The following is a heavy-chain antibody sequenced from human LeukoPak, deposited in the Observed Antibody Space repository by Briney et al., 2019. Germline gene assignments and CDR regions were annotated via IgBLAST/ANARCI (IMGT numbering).Heavy chain of an antibody. J-gene: IGHJ4*02. Sequence: RASVKVSCKASGFTFTSSAMQWVRQTRGQRLEWIGWIVVGSGNTNYAQKFQGRVTMTRDTSISTAYMELSRLRSDDTAVYYCARGRRTGTAFLDYWGQGTLVTVSS. V-gene: IGHV1-58*02. CDR2: IVVGSGNT. CDR3: ARGRRTGTAFLDY. CDR1: GFTFTSSA. D-gene: IGHD1-1*01.